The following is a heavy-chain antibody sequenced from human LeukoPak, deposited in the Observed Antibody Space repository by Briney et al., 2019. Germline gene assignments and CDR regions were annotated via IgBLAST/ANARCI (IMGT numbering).Heavy chain of an antibody. J-gene: IGHJ4*02. CDR1: RGSISSYY. CDR3: ARGQTPYDSSGSYYAAV. V-gene: IGHV4-59*01. D-gene: IGHD3-22*01. Sequence: PSETLSLTCTVSRGSISSYYWSWIRQPPGKGLEWIGYIYYSGSTNYNPSLKSRVTISVDTSKNQFSLKLSSVTAADMAVYYCARGQTPYDSSGSYYAAVWGQGTLVTVST. CDR2: IYYSGST.